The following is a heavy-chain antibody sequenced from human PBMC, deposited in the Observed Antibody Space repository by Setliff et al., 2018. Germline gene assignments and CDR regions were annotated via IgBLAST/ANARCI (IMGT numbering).Heavy chain of an antibody. CDR1: GGSISSSNW. D-gene: IGHD2-15*01. CDR2: IYHSGST. CDR3: ARGRRGIVVVVAATPPSYYFDY. Sequence: SETLSLTCAVSGGSISSSNWWSWVRQPPGKGLEWIGEIYHSGSTNYNPSLKSRVTISVDTSKNQFSLKLSSVTAADTAVYYCARGRRGIVVVVAATPPSYYFDYWGQGTLVTVSS. V-gene: IGHV4-4*02. J-gene: IGHJ4*02.